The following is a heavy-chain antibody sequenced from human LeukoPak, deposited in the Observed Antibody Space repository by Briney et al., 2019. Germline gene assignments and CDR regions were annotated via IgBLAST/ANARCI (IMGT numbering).Heavy chain of an antibody. CDR3: VYGSGSYYPDFDY. D-gene: IGHD3-10*01. CDR1: GFTFGSYW. Sequence: GGSLRLSCAASGFTFGSYWMHWVRQPPGKGPVWVSRINSDGTNTIYADSVKGRFTISRDNAKNTLYLQMNSLRAEDTAVYYCVYGSGSYYPDFDYWGQGTLVTVSS. J-gene: IGHJ4*02. V-gene: IGHV3-74*01. CDR2: INSDGTNT.